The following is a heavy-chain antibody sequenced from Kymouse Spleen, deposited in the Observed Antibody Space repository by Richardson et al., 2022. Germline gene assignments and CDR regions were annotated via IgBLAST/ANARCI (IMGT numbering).Heavy chain of an antibody. J-gene: IGHJ6*02. Sequence: QVQLQESGPGLVKPSETLSLTCTVSGGSVSSGSYYWSWIRQPPGKGLEWIGYIYYSGSTNYNPSLKSRVTISVDTSKNQFSLKLSSVTAADTAVYYCAREGYCTNGVCYGPYYYGMDVWGQGTTVTVSS. D-gene: IGHD2-8*01. CDR3: AREGYCTNGVCYGPYYYGMDV. CDR2: IYYSGST. V-gene: IGHV4-61*01. CDR1: GGSVSSGSYY.